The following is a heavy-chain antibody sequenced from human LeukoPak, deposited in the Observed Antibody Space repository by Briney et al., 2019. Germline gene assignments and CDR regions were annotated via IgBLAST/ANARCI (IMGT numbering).Heavy chain of an antibody. CDR3: ARIGSSGYYYAPYYYFDY. V-gene: IGHV3-21*01. CDR2: ISSSSSYI. D-gene: IGHD3-22*01. J-gene: IGHJ4*02. Sequence: GGSLRLSCAASGFTFSSYSMNWVRQAPGKGVEWVSSISSSSSYIYYADSVKGRFTISRDNAKNSLYLQMNSLRAEDTAVYYCARIGSSGYYYAPYYYFDYWGQGTLVTVSS. CDR1: GFTFSSYS.